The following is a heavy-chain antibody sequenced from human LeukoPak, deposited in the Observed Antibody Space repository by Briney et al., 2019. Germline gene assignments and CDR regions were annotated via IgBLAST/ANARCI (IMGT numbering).Heavy chain of an antibody. D-gene: IGHD3-10*01. CDR3: ARALVGELSYDY. V-gene: IGHV1-18*01. CDR2: ISAYNGNT. J-gene: IGHJ4*02. CDR1: GGTFTSYG. Sequence: ASVKVSCKASGGTFTSYGISWVRQAPGQGLEWMGWISAYNGNTNYAQKLQGRVTMTTDTSTSTAYMELRSLRSDDTAVYYCARALVGELSYDYWGQGTLVTVSS.